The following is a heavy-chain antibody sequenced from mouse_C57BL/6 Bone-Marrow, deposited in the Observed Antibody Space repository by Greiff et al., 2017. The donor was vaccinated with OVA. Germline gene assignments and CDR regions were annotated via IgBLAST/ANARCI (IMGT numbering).Heavy chain of an antibody. J-gene: IGHJ4*01. CDR1: GYSFSNSW. CDR2: IYPGDGDT. V-gene: IGHV1-82*01. CDR3: ARSAKDDIDY. Sequence: QVQLQQSGPELVKPGASVKISCKASGYSFSNSWMNWVKQRPGKGLEWIGRIYPGDGDTNYNGKFKGKATLTADRSSSTAYMQLSSLTSEDSAVYFCARSAKDDIDYWGQGTTVTVSS.